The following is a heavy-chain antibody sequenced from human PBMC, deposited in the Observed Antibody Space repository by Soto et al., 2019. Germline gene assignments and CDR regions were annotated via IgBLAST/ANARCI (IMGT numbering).Heavy chain of an antibody. J-gene: IGHJ3*02. D-gene: IGHD1-26*01. Sequence: QVQLVQSGAEVKKPGSSVKVSCKASGGTFSSYTISWVRQAPGQGLEWMGRIIPILGIANYAQKFQGRVTITADKSTSTAYMELSSLRSDDTAVYYCARDAWEEDAFDIWGQGTMDTVSS. CDR1: GGTFSSYT. CDR3: ARDAWEEDAFDI. CDR2: IIPILGIA. V-gene: IGHV1-69*08.